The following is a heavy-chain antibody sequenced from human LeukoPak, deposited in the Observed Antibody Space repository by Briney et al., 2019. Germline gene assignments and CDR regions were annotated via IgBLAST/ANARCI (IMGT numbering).Heavy chain of an antibody. J-gene: IGHJ4*02. CDR3: ARLIVGPTYFDY. D-gene: IGHD1-26*01. V-gene: IGHV4-59*08. CDR2: NHYSGTT. Sequence: SETLSLTCTVSGGSMSSYFWSWIRQPPGKGLEWIGYNHYSGTTNYNPSLKSRVTISVDTSKNQFSLKLSSVTAADTAVYYCARLIVGPTYFDYWGQGTLVTVSS. CDR1: GGSMSSYF.